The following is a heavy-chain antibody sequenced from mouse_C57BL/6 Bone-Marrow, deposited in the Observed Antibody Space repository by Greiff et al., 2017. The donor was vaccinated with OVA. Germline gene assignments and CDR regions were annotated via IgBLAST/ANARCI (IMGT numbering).Heavy chain of an antibody. CDR1: GFTFSDYY. J-gene: IGHJ1*03. Sequence: EVKLVESEGGLVQPGSSMRLSCTASGFTFSDYYMAWVRQVPEKGLEWVANINYDGSSTYYLDSLKSRFIISRDNAKNILYLQMSSLKSEDTATYYCARDPGSSPYWYFDVWGTGTTVTVSS. V-gene: IGHV5-16*01. D-gene: IGHD1-1*01. CDR2: INYDGSST. CDR3: ARDPGSSPYWYFDV.